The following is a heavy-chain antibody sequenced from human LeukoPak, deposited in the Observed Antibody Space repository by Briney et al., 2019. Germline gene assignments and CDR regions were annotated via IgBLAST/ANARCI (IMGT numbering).Heavy chain of an antibody. CDR3: ARDANYYGSGSQPDY. CDR2: ISAYNGNT. CDR1: GYTFTSYG. D-gene: IGHD3-10*01. Sequence: ASVKVSCKASGYTFTSYGISWVRQAPGQGLEWMGWISAYNGNTNYAQKLQGRVTMTTDTSTSTAYMELRSLRSDDTAVYYCARDANYYGSGSQPDYWGQGTLVTVSS. J-gene: IGHJ4*02. V-gene: IGHV1-18*01.